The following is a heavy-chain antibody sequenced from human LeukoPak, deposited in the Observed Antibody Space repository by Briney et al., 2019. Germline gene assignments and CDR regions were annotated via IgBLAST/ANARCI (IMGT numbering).Heavy chain of an antibody. D-gene: IGHD2-2*01. CDR2: INHSGST. CDR1: GGSFSGYY. J-gene: IGHJ4*02. V-gene: IGHV4-34*01. Sequence: SETLSLTCAVYGGSFSGYYWSWIRQPPGKGLEWIGEINHSGSTNYNPSLKSRVTISVDTSKNQFSLKPSSVTAADTAVYYCARGQIVVVPAAHPLFDYWGQGTLVTVSS. CDR3: ARGQIVVVPAAHPLFDY.